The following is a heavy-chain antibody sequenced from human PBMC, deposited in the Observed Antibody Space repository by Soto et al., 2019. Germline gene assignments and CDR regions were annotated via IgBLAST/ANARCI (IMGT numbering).Heavy chain of an antibody. J-gene: IGHJ4*02. CDR1: GGSISSYY. CDR2: IYYSGTT. V-gene: IGHV4-59*01. CDR3: ARGDYGGSPGDH. D-gene: IGHD4-17*01. Sequence: PSETLSLTCTVSGGSISSYYWSWIRQPPGKGLEWIGNIYYSGTTNYNPSLKSRVTISIDTSKNQFSLKVRSVTAADTAVHYCARGDYGGSPGDHWGQGIL.